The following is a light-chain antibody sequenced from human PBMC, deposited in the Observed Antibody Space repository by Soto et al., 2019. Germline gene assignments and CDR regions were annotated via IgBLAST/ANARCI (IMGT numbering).Light chain of an antibody. CDR3: QQYGSSPQT. CDR2: GAS. CDR1: PSVSSSY. J-gene: IGKJ1*01. V-gene: IGKV3-20*01. Sequence: EIVLTQSPGTLSLSPGERATLSCRASPSVSSSYLAWYQQKPGQAPRLLIYGASSRATGIPDRFSGSGSGTDFTLTISRLAPEDFAVYYCQQYGSSPQTFGQGTKVEIK.